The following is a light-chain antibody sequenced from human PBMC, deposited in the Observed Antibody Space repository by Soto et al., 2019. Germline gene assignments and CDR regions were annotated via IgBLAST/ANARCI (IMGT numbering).Light chain of an antibody. Sequence: QSALTQPASVSGSPGQSVTISCTGTSSDVGGYQFVSWFQQHPGKAPKFLISGVSNRPSGVSNRFSGSKSGTSASLAITGLQAEDEGDYYCQSYDSTLSARYVFGTGTQLTVL. V-gene: IGLV2-14*01. CDR1: SSDVGGYQF. CDR2: GVS. J-gene: IGLJ1*01. CDR3: QSYDSTLSARYV.